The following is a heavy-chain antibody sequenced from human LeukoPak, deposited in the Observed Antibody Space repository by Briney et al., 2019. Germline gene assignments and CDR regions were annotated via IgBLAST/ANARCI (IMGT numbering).Heavy chain of an antibody. CDR1: GFTVRNKY. D-gene: IGHD3-10*01. J-gene: IGHJ4*02. CDR3: ATGERMVRGDGVDY. V-gene: IGHV3-66*01. CDR2: IYSGGST. Sequence: GGSLRLSCAASGFTVRNKYMSWVRQAPGKGLGGGSVIYSGGSTYYADSVKGRFTISRDNAKNTLYLQMNSLRAEDTAVYFCATGERMVRGDGVDYWGQGTLVTVSS.